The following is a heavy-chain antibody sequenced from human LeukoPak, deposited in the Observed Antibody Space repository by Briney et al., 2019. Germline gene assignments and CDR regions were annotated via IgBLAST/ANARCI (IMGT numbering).Heavy chain of an antibody. CDR1: GFTFSSYA. V-gene: IGHV3-23*01. CDR3: ANNRLVVVITYYFDY. Sequence: GGSLRLSCAVSGFTFSSYAMRWVRQAPGKGLEWVSAISGSGGSTYYADSVKGRFTISRDNSKNTLYLQMNILRAEDTAVYYCANNRLVVVITYYFDYWGQGTLVTVSS. CDR2: ISGSGGST. D-gene: IGHD3-22*01. J-gene: IGHJ4*02.